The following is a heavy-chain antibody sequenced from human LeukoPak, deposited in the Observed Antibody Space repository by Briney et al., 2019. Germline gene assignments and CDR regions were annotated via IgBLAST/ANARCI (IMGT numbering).Heavy chain of an antibody. J-gene: IGHJ5*02. CDR1: GGSISSYY. D-gene: IGHD6-13*01. V-gene: IGHV4-59*01. CDR2: IYYSGST. CDR3: ARDHGYIAAADNNWFDP. Sequence: SETLSLTCTVSGGSISSYYWSWIRQPPGKGLEWIGYIYYSGSTNYNPSLKSRVTISVDTSKNQFSLKLSSVTAADTAVYYCARDHGYIAAADNNWFDPWGQGTLVTVSS.